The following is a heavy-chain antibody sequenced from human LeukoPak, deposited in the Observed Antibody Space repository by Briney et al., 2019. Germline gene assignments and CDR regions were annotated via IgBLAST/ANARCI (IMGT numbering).Heavy chain of an antibody. Sequence: GGSLRLSCAAPGFTFSSYTMSWVRQAPGKGLEWVSSISGSGDSRYHADSVRGRFSISRDNSKNTVYLQMNSLRAEDTAVYYCAKDFRIGYSAHFDYWGQGALVTVSS. CDR3: AKDFRIGYSAHFDY. D-gene: IGHD2-21*01. CDR2: ISGSGDSR. V-gene: IGHV3-23*01. J-gene: IGHJ4*02. CDR1: GFTFSSYT.